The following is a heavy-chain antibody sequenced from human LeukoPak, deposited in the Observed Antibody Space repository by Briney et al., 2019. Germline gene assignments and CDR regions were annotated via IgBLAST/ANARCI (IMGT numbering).Heavy chain of an antibody. J-gene: IGHJ5*02. V-gene: IGHV4-34*01. D-gene: IGHD3-10*01. CDR3: ARQLVWFGELLYPYNWFDP. CDR1: GGSFSGYY. CDR2: INHSGST. Sequence: KPSETLSLTCAVYGGSFSGYYWSWIRQPPGKGLEWIGEINHSGSTNYNPSLKSRVTISVDTSKNQFSLKLSSVTAADTAVYYCARQLVWFGELLYPYNWFDPWGQGTLVTVSS.